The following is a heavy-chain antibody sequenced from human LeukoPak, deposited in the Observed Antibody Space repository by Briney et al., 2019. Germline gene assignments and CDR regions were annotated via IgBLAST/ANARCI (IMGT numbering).Heavy chain of an antibody. J-gene: IGHJ4*02. CDR2: ISYNGGYR. V-gene: IGHV3-33*05. CDR1: GFTFTTYG. D-gene: IGHD2-15*01. CDR3: AKAATGRYCSGGSCSSFDY. Sequence: GALRLSCTASGFTFTTYGLHWVRQAPGKGLEWVAVISYNGGYRHYADSVKGRFTISRDDSKNTLFLQMSSLRVGDTAVYYCAKAATGRYCSGGSCSSFDYWGQGTLVTVSS.